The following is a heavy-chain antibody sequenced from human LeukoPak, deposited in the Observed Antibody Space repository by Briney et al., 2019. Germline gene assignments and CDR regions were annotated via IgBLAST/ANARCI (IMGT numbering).Heavy chain of an antibody. J-gene: IGHJ6*03. CDR3: ARDVEERFLGPYYYYYMDV. V-gene: IGHV3-30*04. Sequence: GGSLRLSCAASGFTFSSYAMHWVRQAPGKGLEWGAVISYDGSNKYYADSVKGRFTISRDNSKNTLYLQMNSLRAEDTAVYYCARDVEERFLGPYYYYYMDVWGKGTTVTVSS. D-gene: IGHD3-3*01. CDR2: ISYDGSNK. CDR1: GFTFSSYA.